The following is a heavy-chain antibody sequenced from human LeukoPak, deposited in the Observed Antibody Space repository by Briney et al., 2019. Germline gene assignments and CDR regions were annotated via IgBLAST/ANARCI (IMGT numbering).Heavy chain of an antibody. D-gene: IGHD3-10*01. Sequence: GGSLRLSCAASGFTFSSYGMHWVRQAPGKGLEWVAFIRYDGSNKYYADSVKGRFTISRDNSKNTLYLQMNSLRAEDTAVYYCAKFSRRGKDVTVRSRYYYGSGSYYPDFDYWGQGTLVTVSS. CDR2: IRYDGSNK. CDR1: GFTFSSYG. J-gene: IGHJ4*02. V-gene: IGHV3-30*02. CDR3: AKFSRRGKDVTVRSRYYYGSGSYYPDFDY.